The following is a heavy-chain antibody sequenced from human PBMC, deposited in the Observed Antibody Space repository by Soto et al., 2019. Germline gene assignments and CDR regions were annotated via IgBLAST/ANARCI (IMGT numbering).Heavy chain of an antibody. Sequence: GGSPRLSCAASGFTFSSYAMSWFRQAPGKGLEWVSAISGSGGSTYYADSVKGRFTISRDNSKNTLYLQMNSLRAEDTAVYYCAKGGSLWLLIDYWGQGTLVTVSS. CDR3: AKGGSLWLLIDY. CDR1: GFTFSSYA. D-gene: IGHD5-18*01. V-gene: IGHV3-23*01. CDR2: ISGSGGST. J-gene: IGHJ4*01.